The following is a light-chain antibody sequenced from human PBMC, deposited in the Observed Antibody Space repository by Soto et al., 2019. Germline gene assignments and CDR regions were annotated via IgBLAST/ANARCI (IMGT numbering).Light chain of an antibody. V-gene: IGLV1-44*01. Sequence: QAVVTQPPSASGTPGQRVTISCSGSSSNIGGNAVNWFQQLPGTAPKLLIYAHNSRPSGVPDRFSGSKSGTSASLAISGLQSDDEADYYCAAWDDSLDGYVFGTGTKVTVL. J-gene: IGLJ1*01. CDR2: AHN. CDR3: AAWDDSLDGYV. CDR1: SSNIGGNA.